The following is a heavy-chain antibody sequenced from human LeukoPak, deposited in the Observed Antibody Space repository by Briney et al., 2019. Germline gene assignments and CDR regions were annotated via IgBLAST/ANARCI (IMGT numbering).Heavy chain of an antibody. Sequence: SETLSLTCTVSGGSISSYYWSWIRQPAGKGLEWIGRIYTSGSTNYNPSLKSRVTMSVDTSKNQFSLKLSSVTAADTAVYYCARESPAAGYYYYYMDVWGKGTTVTTSS. CDR3: ARESPAAGYYYYYMDV. D-gene: IGHD6-13*01. V-gene: IGHV4-4*07. J-gene: IGHJ6*03. CDR1: GGSISSYY. CDR2: IYTSGST.